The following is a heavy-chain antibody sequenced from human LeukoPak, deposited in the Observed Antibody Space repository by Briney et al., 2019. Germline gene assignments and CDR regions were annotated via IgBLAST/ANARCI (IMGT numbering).Heavy chain of an antibody. CDR2: ISGSGGTT. Sequence: SGGSLRLSCAASGFTFNNYAMTWIRQAPGKGLEWVSSISGSGGTTHYADSVKDRFTISRDNSKNTLYLQMNSLRVDDTAVYYCAKDRYIGGWYERTYASWGQGTLVTVSS. J-gene: IGHJ5*02. D-gene: IGHD6-19*01. CDR1: GFTFNNYA. CDR3: AKDRYIGGWYERTYAS. V-gene: IGHV3-23*01.